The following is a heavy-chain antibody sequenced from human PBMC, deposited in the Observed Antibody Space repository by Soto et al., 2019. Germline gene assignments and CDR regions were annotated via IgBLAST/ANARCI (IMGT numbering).Heavy chain of an antibody. CDR3: ATTIFGVVYYYYYYMDV. CDR2: INSDGSST. V-gene: IGHV3-74*01. CDR1: GFTFSSYW. D-gene: IGHD3-3*01. J-gene: IGHJ6*03. Sequence: EVQLVESGGGLVQPGGSLRLSCAASGFTFSSYWMHWVRQAPGKGLVWVSRINSDGSSTSYADSVMGRFTISRDNAKNTLYLQMNSLRAEDTAVYYCATTIFGVVYYYYYYMDVWGKGTTVTVSS.